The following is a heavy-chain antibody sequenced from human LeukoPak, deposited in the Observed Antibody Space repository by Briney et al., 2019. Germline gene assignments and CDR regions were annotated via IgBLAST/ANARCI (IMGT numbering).Heavy chain of an antibody. Sequence: GGSLRLSCAASGFTFSYHRMTWVRQAPGKGLEWVANIKNDGAVKNYVDSVKGRSTISRDNAKNSLYLQMNSLRAEDTAVYYCAKDSYSKGDFWGQGVLVTVSS. D-gene: IGHD6-13*01. CDR2: IKNDGAVK. CDR1: GFTFSYHR. V-gene: IGHV3-7*01. CDR3: AKDSYSKGDF. J-gene: IGHJ4*02.